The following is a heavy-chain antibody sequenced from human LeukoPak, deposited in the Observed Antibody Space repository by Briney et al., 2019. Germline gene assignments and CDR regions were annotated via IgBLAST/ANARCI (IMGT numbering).Heavy chain of an antibody. D-gene: IGHD3-16*01. V-gene: IGHV4-39*01. J-gene: IGHJ4*02. CDR2: IYYSGST. CDR1: GGSISSSNYY. CDR3: ARRGPGDSLDY. Sequence: SETLSLTCTVFGGSISSSNYYWGWIRQPPGKGLEWIGSIYYSGSTYYNPSLKSRVTISVDTSKNQFSLKLSSVTAADTAVYYCARRGPGDSLDYWGQGTLVTVSS.